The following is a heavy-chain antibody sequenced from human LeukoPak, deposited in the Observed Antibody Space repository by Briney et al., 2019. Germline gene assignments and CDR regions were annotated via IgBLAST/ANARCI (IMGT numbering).Heavy chain of an antibody. CDR3: ARDMYYYDSSGYYGGDAFDI. CDR1: GFTFSSYA. D-gene: IGHD3-22*01. CDR2: ISYDGSNK. Sequence: GGSLRLSCAASGFTFSSYAMHWVRQAPGKGLEWVAVISYDGSNKYYADSVKGRFTISRDNSKDTLYLQMNSLRAEDTAVYYCARDMYYYDSSGYYGGDAFDIWGQGTMVTVSS. J-gene: IGHJ3*02. V-gene: IGHV3-30-3*01.